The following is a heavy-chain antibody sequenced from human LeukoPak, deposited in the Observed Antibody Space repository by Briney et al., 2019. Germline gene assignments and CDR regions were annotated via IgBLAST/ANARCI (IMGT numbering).Heavy chain of an antibody. CDR3: ARGNLYYYDSSGYYFKFDY. CDR1: GDSVISGDYR. J-gene: IGHJ4*02. Sequence: PSQTLSLTCTVSGDSVISGDYRWTWIRQPPGKGLEWIGEINHSGSTNYNPSLRSRVTISVDTSKNQFSLKLSSVTAADTAVYYCARGNLYYYDSSGYYFKFDYWGQGTLVTVSS. D-gene: IGHD3-22*01. CDR2: INHSGST. V-gene: IGHV4-34*01.